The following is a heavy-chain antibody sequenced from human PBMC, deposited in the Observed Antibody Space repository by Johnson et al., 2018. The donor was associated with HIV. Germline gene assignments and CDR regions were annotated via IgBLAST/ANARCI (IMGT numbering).Heavy chain of an antibody. CDR3: ARDKVGVSAFDI. J-gene: IGHJ3*02. Sequence: QVQLVESGGGVVQPGRSLRLSCAASGFTFSSYVMHWVRQAPGKGLEWVAVISYDGSNKYYADSVKGRFTISRDNSKNTLYLQMNSLRAEDPAVYYCARDKVGVSAFDIWGQGTMVTVSS. V-gene: IGHV3-30*14. CDR2: ISYDGSNK. CDR1: GFTFSSYV. D-gene: IGHD3-16*01.